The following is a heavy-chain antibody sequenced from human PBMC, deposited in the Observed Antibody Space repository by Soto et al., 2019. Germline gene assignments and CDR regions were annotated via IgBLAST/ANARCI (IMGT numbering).Heavy chain of an antibody. CDR2: IYYSGGT. D-gene: IGHD4-17*01. V-gene: IGHV4-59*01. Sequence: QVQLQESGPGLVKPSETLSLTCTVSGGSISSYYWSWIRQPPGKGLEWIGYIYYSGGTNYNPSRKSRVTISVDTSKNQFSLKLSSVTAADTAVYYCARGSDYGDLDYWGQGTLVTVSS. CDR3: ARGSDYGDLDY. J-gene: IGHJ4*02. CDR1: GGSISSYY.